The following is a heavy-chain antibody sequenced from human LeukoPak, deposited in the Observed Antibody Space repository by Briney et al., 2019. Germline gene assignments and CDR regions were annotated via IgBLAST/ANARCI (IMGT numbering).Heavy chain of an antibody. Sequence: ASVKVSCKASGYTFTDYYMHWVRQAPGQGLERMGWINPNSGGTNYAQKFQGRVTMTRDTSISTAYMELSRLRSDDTAVYYCARYYYDTSSVFDVWGQGTRVTVSS. CDR1: GYTFTDYY. CDR2: INPNSGGT. CDR3: ARYYYDTSSVFDV. D-gene: IGHD3-22*01. V-gene: IGHV1-2*02. J-gene: IGHJ3*01.